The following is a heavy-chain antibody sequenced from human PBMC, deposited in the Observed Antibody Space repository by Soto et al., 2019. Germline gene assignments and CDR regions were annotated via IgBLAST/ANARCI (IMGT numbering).Heavy chain of an antibody. J-gene: IGHJ4*02. V-gene: IGHV3-72*01. CDR2: SGNKADSYTT. CDR3: TRDVSVGVVGIDY. CDR1: GFTFSDHY. Sequence: EVQLVESGGGLVQPGGSLRLSCAASGFTFSDHYMEWVRQAPGKGLEWVGRSGNKADSYTTEYAASVKGRFTISRDDSENSLYLQMNSLKTEDTAVYFCTRDVSVGVVGIDYWGQGTLVTVSS. D-gene: IGHD6-19*01.